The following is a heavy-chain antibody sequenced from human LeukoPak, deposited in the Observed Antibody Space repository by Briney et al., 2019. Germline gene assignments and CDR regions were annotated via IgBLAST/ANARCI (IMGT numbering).Heavy chain of an antibody. CDR1: GGSISSGGYY. CDR2: IYHSGST. Sequence: PSETLSLTCTVSGGSISSGGYYWSWIRQPPGKGLEWIGYIYHSGSTYYNPSLKSRVTISIDTSKNQFSLKLRSVTAADTAVYYCVRTASGYDPFDYWGQGTLVTVSS. D-gene: IGHD5-12*01. J-gene: IGHJ4*02. V-gene: IGHV4-30-2*01. CDR3: VRTASGYDPFDY.